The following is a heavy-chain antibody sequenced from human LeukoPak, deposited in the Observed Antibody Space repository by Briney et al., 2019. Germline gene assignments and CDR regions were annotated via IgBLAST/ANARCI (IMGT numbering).Heavy chain of an antibody. CDR3: VKDFGRIRGTPDS. V-gene: IGHV3-64D*06. CDR2: ISGSGNGFSI. CDR1: GFVFTIYT. Sequence: GVSLRLSCSASGFVFTIYTLYGVRQAPGKGPEYVSTISGSGNGFSIYYADSVKGRFTISRDDSKSILYLQMNGLRSEDTAVYYCVKDFGRIRGTPDSWGQGTLVTVSS. D-gene: IGHD1-26*01. J-gene: IGHJ4*02.